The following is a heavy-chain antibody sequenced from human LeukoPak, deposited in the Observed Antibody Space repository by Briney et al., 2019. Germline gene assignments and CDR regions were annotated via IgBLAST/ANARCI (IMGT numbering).Heavy chain of an antibody. J-gene: IGHJ6*03. CDR1: GGTFSNYA. CDR3: ARARSHRRSTYYYYMDV. V-gene: IGHV1-69*13. CDR2: IIPIFGTA. D-gene: IGHD1-14*01. Sequence: GASVKVSCKASGGTFSNYAISWVRQAPGQGLEWMGGIIPIFGTANYAQKFRGRVTITADESTSTAYMELSSLRSEDTAVYYCARARSHRRSTYYYYMDVWGKGTTVTISS.